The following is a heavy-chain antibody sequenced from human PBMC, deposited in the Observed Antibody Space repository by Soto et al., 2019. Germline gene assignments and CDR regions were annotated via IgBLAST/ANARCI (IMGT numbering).Heavy chain of an antibody. CDR3: ARDKGVSFGELYIDY. CDR2: INAGNGNT. Sequence: ASVKVSCKASGYTFTSYAMHWVRQAPGQRLEWMGWINAGNGNTKYSQKFQGRVTITRDTSASTAYMELSSLRSEDTAVYYCARDKGVSFGELYIDYWGQGTLVTVSS. J-gene: IGHJ4*02. V-gene: IGHV1-3*01. D-gene: IGHD3-10*01. CDR1: GYTFTSYA.